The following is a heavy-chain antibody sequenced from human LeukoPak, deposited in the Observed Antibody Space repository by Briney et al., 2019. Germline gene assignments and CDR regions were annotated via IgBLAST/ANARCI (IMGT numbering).Heavy chain of an antibody. V-gene: IGHV3-23*01. CDR2: ISVSGDKT. J-gene: IGHJ4*02. D-gene: IGHD5-18*01. Sequence: PGGSLRLSCAASGFTFTTYTMSWVRQAPGKGLEWVSAISVSGDKTYYADSVKGRFAISGDNSKNTLCLQMNSLRAEDTAVYYCASGGRYSYRSFDYWGQGTLVTVSS. CDR1: GFTFTTYT. CDR3: ASGGRYSYRSFDY.